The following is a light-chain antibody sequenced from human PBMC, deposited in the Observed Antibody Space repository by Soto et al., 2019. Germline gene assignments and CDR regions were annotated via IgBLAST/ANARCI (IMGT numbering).Light chain of an antibody. Sequence: DIQMTQSPSSLSASVGDRVTITCRASQDIDYSLAWYQQKPGKVPYLLIYAASTVVSGVPSRFSGSRSGTEFTLTIRSLQPEDVATYYCQKYTGAPLTFGGGTKVEI. CDR1: QDIDYS. CDR3: QKYTGAPLT. V-gene: IGKV1-27*01. CDR2: AAS. J-gene: IGKJ4*01.